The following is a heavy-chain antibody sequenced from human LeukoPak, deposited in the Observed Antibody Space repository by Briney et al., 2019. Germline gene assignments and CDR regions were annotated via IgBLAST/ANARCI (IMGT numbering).Heavy chain of an antibody. CDR1: GFTFSRYW. D-gene: IGHD3-10*01. J-gene: IGHJ4*02. V-gene: IGHV3-7*01. Sequence: PGGSLRLSCAASGFTFSRYWMSWVRQAPGKGLEWVANIKQDGSEKYYVDSVKGRFTISRDNAKNSLYLQMNSLRAEDTAVYYCARELMVRGIIRKNFDSWGQGTLVTVSS. CDR3: ARELMVRGIIRKNFDS. CDR2: IKQDGSEK.